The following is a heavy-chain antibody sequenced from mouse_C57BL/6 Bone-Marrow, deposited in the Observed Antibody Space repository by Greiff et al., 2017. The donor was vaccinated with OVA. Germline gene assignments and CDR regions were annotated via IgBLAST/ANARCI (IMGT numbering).Heavy chain of an antibody. CDR2: IDPSDSNT. CDR3: ARAGYCYFDY. D-gene: IGHD2-3*01. J-gene: IGHJ2*01. Sequence: QVQLQQPGAELVRPGSSVKLSCKASGYTFTGYWMHWVKQRPVQGLEWIGDIDPSDSNTHYNQKFKGKATLTVDTSSSTAYMQLSSLTSEDSAVYSCARAGYCYFDYWGQGTTVTVSS. CDR1: GYTFTGYW. V-gene: IGHV1-52*01.